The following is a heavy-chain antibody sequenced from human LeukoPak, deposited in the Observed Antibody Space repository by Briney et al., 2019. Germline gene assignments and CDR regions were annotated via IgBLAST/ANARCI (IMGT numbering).Heavy chain of an antibody. J-gene: IGHJ4*02. CDR3: ARERTNMQRAGMEGVFDY. D-gene: IGHD1-14*01. Sequence: GGSLRLSCAASGFTFSSYAMHWVRQAPGKGLEWVAVISYDGSNKYYADSVKGRFTISRDNSKNTLYLQMNSLRAEDTAVYYCARERTNMQRAGMEGVFDYWGQGTLVTVSS. V-gene: IGHV3-30-3*01. CDR1: GFTFSSYA. CDR2: ISYDGSNK.